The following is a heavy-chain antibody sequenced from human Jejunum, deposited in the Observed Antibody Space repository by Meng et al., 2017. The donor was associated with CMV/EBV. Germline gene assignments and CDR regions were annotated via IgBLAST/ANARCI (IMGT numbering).Heavy chain of an antibody. CDR2: IFHTGRT. D-gene: IGHD1-26*01. Sequence: GGSIRPNNWWSWVRQSPERGLEWIGEIFHTGRTNYTPSLKRRVTMSLDKSRNQLSLKVTSVTAADTAVYYCARGFYVGYLKYGMDVWGQGTSVTVSS. J-gene: IGHJ6*02. V-gene: IGHV4-4*02. CDR1: GGSIRPNNW. CDR3: ARGFYVGYLKYGMDV.